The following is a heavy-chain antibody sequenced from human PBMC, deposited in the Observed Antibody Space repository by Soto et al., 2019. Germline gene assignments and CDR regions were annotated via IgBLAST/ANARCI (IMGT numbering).Heavy chain of an antibody. D-gene: IGHD3-22*01. Sequence: ASVKVSCKASGYTFTSYGISWVRQAPGQGLECMGWISAYNGNTNYAQKLQGRVTMTTDTSTSTAYMELRSLRSDDTAVYYCARDANTYYYDSSGYGDAFDIWGQGTMVTVSS. V-gene: IGHV1-18*01. CDR3: ARDANTYYYDSSGYGDAFDI. CDR1: GYTFTSYG. J-gene: IGHJ3*02. CDR2: ISAYNGNT.